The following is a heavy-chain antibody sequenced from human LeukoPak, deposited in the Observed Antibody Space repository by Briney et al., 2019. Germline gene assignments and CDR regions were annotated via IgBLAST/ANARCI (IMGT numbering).Heavy chain of an antibody. D-gene: IGHD4/OR15-4a*01. J-gene: IGHJ3*02. Sequence: PSETLSLTCAVSGYSISSGYYWGWIRQPPGKGLEWIGSIYHSGSTYYNPSLKSRVTISVDTSKNQFSLKLSSVTAADTAVYYCARQGSLLTGAFDIWSQGTMVTVSS. CDR2: IYHSGST. CDR3: ARQGSLLTGAFDI. CDR1: GYSISSGYY. V-gene: IGHV4-38-2*01.